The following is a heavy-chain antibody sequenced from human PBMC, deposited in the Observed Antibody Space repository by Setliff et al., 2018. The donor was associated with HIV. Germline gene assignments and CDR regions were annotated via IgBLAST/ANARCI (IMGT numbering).Heavy chain of an antibody. V-gene: IGHV4-34*01. CDR3: AKPYYDISGYYFYYFDY. J-gene: IGHJ4*02. D-gene: IGHD3-22*01. CDR2: VNRGRRT. Sequence: SETLSLTCTVSGGSISSYYWSWIRQPPGMGLEWIGEVNRGRRTNYNSSLKSRVTISIDTSKNQFSLKLSSVTAADTAFYYCAKPYYDISGYYFYYFDYWGQGTLVTVSS. CDR1: GGSISSYY.